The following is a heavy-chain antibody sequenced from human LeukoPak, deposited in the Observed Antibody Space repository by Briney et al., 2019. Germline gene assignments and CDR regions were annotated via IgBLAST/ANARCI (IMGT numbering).Heavy chain of an antibody. CDR2: IYPDDSDT. CDR1: GFSFTSYW. J-gene: IGHJ4*02. D-gene: IGHD3-22*01. Sequence: GESLKISCKGSGFSFTSYWIGWVRQMAGKGPEWMGNIYPDDSDTRYSPSFQGQVTISADKSISTAYLQWSSLKASDTAMYYCARLYYDASDYPDYWGQGTLVTVSS. CDR3: ARLYYDASDYPDY. V-gene: IGHV5-51*01.